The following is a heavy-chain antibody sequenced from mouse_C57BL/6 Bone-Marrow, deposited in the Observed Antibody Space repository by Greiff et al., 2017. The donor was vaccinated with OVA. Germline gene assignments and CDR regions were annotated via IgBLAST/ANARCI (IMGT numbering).Heavy chain of an antibody. J-gene: IGHJ3*01. D-gene: IGHD1-1*01. Sequence: EVQLVESGAELVRPGSSVKMSCKTSGYTFTSYGINWVKQRPGQGLEWIGYIYIGNGYTEYNEKFKGKATLTSDTSSSTAYMQLSSLTSEDSAIYFCARDYGSSYGKAWFAYWGQGTLVTVSA. V-gene: IGHV1-58*01. CDR2: IYIGNGYT. CDR3: ARDYGSSYGKAWFAY. CDR1: GYTFTSYG.